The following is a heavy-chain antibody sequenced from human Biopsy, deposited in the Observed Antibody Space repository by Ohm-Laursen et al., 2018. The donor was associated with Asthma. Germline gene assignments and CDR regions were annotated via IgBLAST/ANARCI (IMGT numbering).Heavy chain of an antibody. V-gene: IGHV3-23*01. Sequence: SLRLSCAASGFTVSNYAMSWVRQAPGKGLEWVSSITGSGGCTYYADSVKGRFTISRDKSENALYLQLNSLRAEDTAVYYCARGESSNWSHYYFDFWGQGTLVVVSS. CDR2: ITGSGGCT. CDR3: ARGESSNWSHYYFDF. CDR1: GFTVSNYA. D-gene: IGHD1-20*01. J-gene: IGHJ4*02.